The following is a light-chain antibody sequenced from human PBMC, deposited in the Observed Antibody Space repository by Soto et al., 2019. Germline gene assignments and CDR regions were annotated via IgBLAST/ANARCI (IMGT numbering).Light chain of an antibody. Sequence: DIQMTQSPSSLSASVGDRVTITRRASQSISNFLSWYQHRPGKAPKLLIYAASTLQSGVPSRFSGSGSGTDFTLTISSVQPEDFAAYYCQKSYDSPATCGQGTRREIK. CDR1: QSISNF. V-gene: IGKV1-39*01. CDR2: AAS. J-gene: IGKJ5*01. CDR3: QKSYDSPAT.